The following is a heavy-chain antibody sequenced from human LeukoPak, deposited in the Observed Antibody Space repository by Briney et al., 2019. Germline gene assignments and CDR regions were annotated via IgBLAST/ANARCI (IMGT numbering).Heavy chain of an antibody. V-gene: IGHV3-7*05. Sequence: PGGSLRLSCTVSGFSFSNYWMNWVRRAPGKGLEWVANIKKDGSEQYYVDSVKGRFTISRDNAKNSLYLQMNSLRAEDTAVYYCARDFSAPHRGQGTLVTVSS. CDR3: ARDFSAPH. D-gene: IGHD1-26*01. CDR2: IKKDGSEQ. CDR1: GFSFSNYW. J-gene: IGHJ4*02.